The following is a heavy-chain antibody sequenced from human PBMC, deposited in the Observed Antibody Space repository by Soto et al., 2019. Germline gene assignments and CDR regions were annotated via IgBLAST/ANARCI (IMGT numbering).Heavy chain of an antibody. V-gene: IGHV3-30*18. CDR1: GFTFSSYG. CDR2: ISYDGSNK. CDR3: AKAPVEQWLHRGWFDH. J-gene: IGHJ5*02. D-gene: IGHD6-19*01. Sequence: QVQLVESGGGVVQPGRALRLSCAASGFTFSSYGMHWVRQAPGKGLEWVAVISYDGSNKYYADSVKGRFTISRDNSKNTLYLQMNSLRAEDTAVYYCAKAPVEQWLHRGWFDHWGQGTLVTVSS.